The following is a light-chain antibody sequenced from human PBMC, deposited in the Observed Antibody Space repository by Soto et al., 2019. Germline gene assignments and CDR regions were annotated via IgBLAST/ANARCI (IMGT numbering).Light chain of an antibody. J-gene: IGKJ1*01. CDR3: QQYGGSPET. V-gene: IGKV3-20*01. CDR1: QSVSSSF. CDR2: GAS. Sequence: EIVLTQSPGTLSLSPGERATLSCRASQSVSSSFLAWYQQRPGQAPRLLIYGASSRATGIPDRFSGSGSGTDFTLTISRLEPEDFAVYYCQQYGGSPETFCQGTKVEIK.